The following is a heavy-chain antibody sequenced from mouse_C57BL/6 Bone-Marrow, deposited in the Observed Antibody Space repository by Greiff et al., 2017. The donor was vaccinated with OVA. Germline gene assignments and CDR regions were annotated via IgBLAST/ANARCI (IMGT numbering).Heavy chain of an antibody. J-gene: IGHJ2*01. CDR3: AKARYGNYFYYFDC. CDR2: INPNNGGT. CDR1: GYTFTDYN. V-gene: IGHV1-22*01. D-gene: IGHD2-10*02. Sequence: VQLQQSGPELVKPGASVKMSCKASGYTFTDYNMHWVKQSHGKSLEWIGYINPNNGGTSYNQKFKGKATLTVNKSSSTAYMELRSLTSEDSAVYYCAKARYGNYFYYFDCWGQGTTLTVSS.